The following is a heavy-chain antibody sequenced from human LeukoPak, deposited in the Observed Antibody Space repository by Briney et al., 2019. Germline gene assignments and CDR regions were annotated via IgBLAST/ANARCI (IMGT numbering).Heavy chain of an antibody. J-gene: IGHJ6*03. CDR3: ARVQRLVRRVGRGPYYYYMDV. CDR2: ISYSGNT. D-gene: IGHD6-19*01. Sequence: SETLSLTCTVSGGSISSSIYYWGWIRQPPGKGLEWIGYISYSGNTYYNPSLKSRVTISVDTSKNQFSLKLSSVTAADTAVYYCARVQRLVRRVGRGPYYYYMDVWGKGTTVTVSS. V-gene: IGHV4-39*07. CDR1: GGSISSSIYY.